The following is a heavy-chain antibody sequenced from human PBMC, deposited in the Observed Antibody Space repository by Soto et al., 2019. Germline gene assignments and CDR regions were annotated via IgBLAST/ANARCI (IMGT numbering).Heavy chain of an antibody. CDR1: GYSISSGYY. J-gene: IGHJ5*02. V-gene: IGHV4-38-2*01. D-gene: IGHD5-18*01. CDR2: IYHGGST. Sequence: SETLSLTCAVSGYSISSGYYWGWIRQPPGKGLEWIGSIYHGGSTYYNPSLKSRVTISVDTSKNQFSLKLSSVTAADTAVYYCARGWIQLLNWFDPWGQGTLVTVSS. CDR3: ARGWIQLLNWFDP.